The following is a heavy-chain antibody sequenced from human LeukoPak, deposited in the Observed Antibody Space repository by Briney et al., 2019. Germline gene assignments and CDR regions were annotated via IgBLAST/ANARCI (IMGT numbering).Heavy chain of an antibody. J-gene: IGHJ4*02. Sequence: GGSLRLSCAASGFTFSSYAMSWVRQAPGKGLEWVSAISGSGGSTYYADSVKGRSTISRDNSKNTLYLRMNSLRAEDTAVYYCAKDDKTGTTGYWGQGTLVTVSS. CDR3: AKDDKTGTTGY. V-gene: IGHV3-23*01. CDR1: GFTFSSYA. D-gene: IGHD1-7*01. CDR2: ISGSGGST.